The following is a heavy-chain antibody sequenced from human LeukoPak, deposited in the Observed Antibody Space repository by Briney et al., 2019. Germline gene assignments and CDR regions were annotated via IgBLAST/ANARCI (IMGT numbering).Heavy chain of an antibody. CDR3: ASGYSYGFDY. CDR2: IYYSGST. V-gene: IGHV4-39*07. CDR1: GGSISSSSYY. D-gene: IGHD5-18*01. Sequence: SETLSLTCTVSGGSISSSSYYWGWIRQPPGKGLEWIGSIYYSGSTYYNPSLKSRVTISVDTSKNQFSLKLSSVTAADTAVYYCASGYSYGFDYWGQGTLVTVSS. J-gene: IGHJ4*02.